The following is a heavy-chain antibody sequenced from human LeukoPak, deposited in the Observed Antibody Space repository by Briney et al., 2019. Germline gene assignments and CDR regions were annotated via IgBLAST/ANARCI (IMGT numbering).Heavy chain of an antibody. Sequence: SETLSLTCTVSGYSISSGYYWGWIRQPPGKGLEWIGSIYYSGSTYYNPSLKSRVTISVDTSKNQFSLKLSSVTAADTAVYYCARGTDYGAVNWFDPWGQGTLVTVSS. V-gene: IGHV4-38-2*02. D-gene: IGHD4-17*01. CDR1: GYSISSGYY. J-gene: IGHJ5*02. CDR3: ARGTDYGAVNWFDP. CDR2: IYYSGST.